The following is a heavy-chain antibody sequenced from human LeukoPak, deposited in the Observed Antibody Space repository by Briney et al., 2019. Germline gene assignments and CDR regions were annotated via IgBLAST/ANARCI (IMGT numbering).Heavy chain of an antibody. CDR2: IYYSGST. J-gene: IGHJ4*02. CDR1: GGSISSSSYY. CDR3: ARQDSSGWDLDY. V-gene: IGHV4-39*01. Sequence: SETLSRTCTVSGGSISSSSYYWGWIRQPPGKGLEWIGSIYYSGSTYYNPSLKSRVTISVDTSKNQFSLKLSSVTAADTAVYYCARQDSSGWDLDYWGQGTLVTVSS. D-gene: IGHD6-19*01.